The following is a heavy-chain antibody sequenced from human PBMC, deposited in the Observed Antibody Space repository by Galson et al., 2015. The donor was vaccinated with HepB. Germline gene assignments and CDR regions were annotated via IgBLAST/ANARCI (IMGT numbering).Heavy chain of an antibody. J-gene: IGHJ6*03. CDR1: GGTFSSYA. D-gene: IGHD6-13*01. CDR2: IIPIFGTA. V-gene: IGHV1-69*13. Sequence: SVKVSCKASGGTFSSYAISWVRQAPGQGLEWMGGIIPIFGTANYAQKFQGRVTITADESTSTAYMELSSLRSEDTAVYYCARDRGGAADPYYYYYMDVWGKGTTVTVSS. CDR3: ARDRGGAADPYYYYYMDV.